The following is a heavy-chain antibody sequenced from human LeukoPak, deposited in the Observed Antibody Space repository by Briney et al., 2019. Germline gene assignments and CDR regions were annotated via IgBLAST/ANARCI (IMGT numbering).Heavy chain of an antibody. CDR2: INAGNGNT. V-gene: IGHV1-3*01. J-gene: IGHJ5*02. CDR3: ARAPYDFLTGFSLNWFDP. Sequence: GASVKVSCEASGYTFTSYAMHWVRQAPGQRLEWMGWINAGNGNTKYSQKFQGRVTITRDTSAYTAYMELRSLSSADTAIYFCARAPYDFLTGFSLNWFDPWGQGTLVTVSS. D-gene: IGHD3-9*01. CDR1: GYTFTSYA.